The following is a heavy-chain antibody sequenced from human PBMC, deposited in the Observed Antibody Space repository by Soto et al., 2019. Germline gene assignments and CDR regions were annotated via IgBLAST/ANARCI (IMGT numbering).Heavy chain of an antibody. D-gene: IGHD4-17*01. CDR3: ARGLRRNNYFDY. J-gene: IGHJ4*02. Sequence: SETLSLTCTVSGASISSDDYYWSWVRQPPGKGLEWIGYIYYSGSTYYNPSLKSRVTISLDTSKNQFSLNLSSVTAADTAVFYCARGLRRNNYFDYWGQGPLVTVSS. CDR1: GASISSDDYY. V-gene: IGHV4-30-4*01. CDR2: IYYSGST.